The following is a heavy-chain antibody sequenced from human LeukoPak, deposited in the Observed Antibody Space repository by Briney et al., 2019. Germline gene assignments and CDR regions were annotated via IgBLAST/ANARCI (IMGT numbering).Heavy chain of an antibody. D-gene: IGHD3-3*01. CDR2: ISYDGKVK. V-gene: IGHV3-30*04. CDR3: ARGFNDFWSGSQLEY. CDR1: GFTFSNYP. Sequence: GRSLRLSCAASGFTFSNYPMHWVRQAPGKGLEWVAVISYDGKVKHYADSVKGRFTISRDNSKSTVYLEINSLRSEDTAIYYCARGFNDFWSGSQLEYWGQGTLVTVSP. J-gene: IGHJ4*02.